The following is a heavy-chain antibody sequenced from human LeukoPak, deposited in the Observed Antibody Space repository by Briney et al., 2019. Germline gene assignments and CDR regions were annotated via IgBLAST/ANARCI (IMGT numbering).Heavy chain of an antibody. CDR2: ISSSGGSI. V-gene: IGHV3-48*03. CDR1: GFSFSSYE. D-gene: IGHD3-3*01. CDR3: ARGSGRISIFGVPY. Sequence: GGSLRLSCAASGFSFSSYEMNWVRQAPGKGLEWVSYISSSGGSINYADSVKGRFTISRDNAKNSLYLQMNNLRAEDTAVYFCARGSGRISIFGVPYWGQGTLVTVSS. J-gene: IGHJ4*02.